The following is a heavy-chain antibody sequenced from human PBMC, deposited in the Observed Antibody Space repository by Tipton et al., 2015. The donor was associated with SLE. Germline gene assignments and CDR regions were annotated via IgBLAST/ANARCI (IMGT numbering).Heavy chain of an antibody. D-gene: IGHD7-27*01. CDR1: GGSFSGYH. CDR2: MSVRGNT. J-gene: IGHJ4*02. CDR3: ARTGERTFDY. V-gene: IGHV4-4*09. Sequence: TLSLTCAVYGGSFSGYHWSWIRQPAGKGLEWMGYMSVRGNTNFNPSLKSRVTISLDTSKNQFSLKLSSVTAADTAVYYCARTGERTFDYWGQGTLVTVSS.